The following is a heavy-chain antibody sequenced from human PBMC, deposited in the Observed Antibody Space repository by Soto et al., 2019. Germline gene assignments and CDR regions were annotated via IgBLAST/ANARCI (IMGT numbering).Heavy chain of an antibody. D-gene: IGHD6-19*01. CDR2: INPNSGGT. CDR1: GYTFTGYY. V-gene: IGHV1-2*02. J-gene: IGHJ5*02. Sequence: ASVKVSCKASGYTFTGYYMHWVRQAPGQGLEWMGWINPNSGGTNYAQKFQGRVTMTRDTSISTAYMELSRLRYDDTAVYYCARDPGGPRIAVAGTNPFSDPWGQGTMVTVSS. CDR3: ARDPGGPRIAVAGTNPFSDP.